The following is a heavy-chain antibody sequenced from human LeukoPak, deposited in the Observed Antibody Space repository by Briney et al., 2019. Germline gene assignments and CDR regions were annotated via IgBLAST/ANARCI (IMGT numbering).Heavy chain of an antibody. V-gene: IGHV4-34*01. CDR1: ARSFSGDY. CDR2: INHSGRT. D-gene: IGHD3-3*01. J-gene: IGHJ4*02. CDR3: TRGLGVVRDLPYYFDC. Sequence: SETLSLTCGVPARSFSGDYWSWIRQPPGKGRERIGEINHSGRTNYTPSLKSRVPISVDTAKNQFSLKLSSVTAEDTAVHYSTRGLGVVRDLPYYFDCWGERTLVTV.